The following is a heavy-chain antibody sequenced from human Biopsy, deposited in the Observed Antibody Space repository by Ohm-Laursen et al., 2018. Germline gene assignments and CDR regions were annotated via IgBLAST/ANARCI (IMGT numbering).Heavy chain of an antibody. V-gene: IGHV4-61*05. CDR1: GGSISNNNYY. CDR2: ISHTGYT. CDR3: ARGSNEYGGLYFPH. D-gene: IGHD4-23*01. J-gene: IGHJ1*01. Sequence: GTLSLTCTVSGGSISNNNYYWGWIRQPPGKGLEWIGHISHTGYTSYKSSLKSRVTISLDTSRKHFSLRLTSLAAADTAVYHCARGSNEYGGLYFPHWGQGTLVTVSS.